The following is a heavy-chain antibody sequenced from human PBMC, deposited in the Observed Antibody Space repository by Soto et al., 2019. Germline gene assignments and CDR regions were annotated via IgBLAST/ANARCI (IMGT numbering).Heavy chain of an antibody. Sequence: PSETLSLTCAVSGGSISSSNWWSWVRQPPGKGLEWIGEIYHSGSTNYNPSLKSRVTMSVDKSKNQFSLKLSSVTAADTAVYYCARAGETAVPDAFDIWGQGTMVTVSS. D-gene: IGHD5-18*01. CDR2: IYHSGST. CDR1: GGSISSSNW. J-gene: IGHJ3*02. CDR3: ARAGETAVPDAFDI. V-gene: IGHV4-4*02.